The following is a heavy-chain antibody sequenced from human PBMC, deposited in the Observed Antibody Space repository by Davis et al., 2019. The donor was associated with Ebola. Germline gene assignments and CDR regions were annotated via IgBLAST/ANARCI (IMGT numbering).Heavy chain of an antibody. CDR2: VSHSERER. CDR3: ARKTLHNFDY. J-gene: IGHJ4*02. Sequence: GESLKISCAASGFTFRNYAMHWVRQAPGKGLEWVAVVSHSERERFYADSVKGRFTISRDNSRNTLYLQMNSLRAEDTAIYYCARKTLHNFDYWGQGTLVTVSS. CDR1: GFTFRNYA. V-gene: IGHV3-30*04.